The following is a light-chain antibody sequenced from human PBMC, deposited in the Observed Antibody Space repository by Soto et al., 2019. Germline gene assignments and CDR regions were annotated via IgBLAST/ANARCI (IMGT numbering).Light chain of an antibody. CDR3: QQYNHWRSIS. CDR2: DTS. J-gene: IGKJ5*01. V-gene: IGKV3-15*01. Sequence: EILMTQSPATVSVSPGERDTLSCRASQSVSRKLAWYQHKPGQAPRLLIYDTSTRAADIPARFSGSGSGTDFTLTISSLQSEDFAVYYCQQYNHWRSISFGQGTRLEIK. CDR1: QSVSRK.